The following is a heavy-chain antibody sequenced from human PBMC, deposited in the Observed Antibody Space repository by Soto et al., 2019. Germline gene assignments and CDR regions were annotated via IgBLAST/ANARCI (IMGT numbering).Heavy chain of an antibody. CDR1: GGTFSSYA. J-gene: IGHJ6*02. Sequence: SVKVSCKASGGTFSSYAISWVRQAPGQGLEWMGGIIPIFGTANYAQKFQGRVTITADESTSTAYMELSSLRSEDTTVYYCARAITMVRGVIPRFHYYGMDVWGQGTTVTVSS. CDR3: ARAITMVRGVIPRFHYYGMDV. V-gene: IGHV1-69*13. D-gene: IGHD3-10*01. CDR2: IIPIFGTA.